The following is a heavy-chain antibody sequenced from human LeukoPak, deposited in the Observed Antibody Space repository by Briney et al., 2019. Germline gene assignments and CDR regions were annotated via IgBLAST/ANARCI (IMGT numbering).Heavy chain of an antibody. V-gene: IGHV3-30-3*01. CDR2: ISYDGSNK. D-gene: IGHD7-27*01. CDR1: GFTFSSYW. J-gene: IGHJ4*02. CDR3: ARLLGIQDY. Sequence: PGGSLRLSCAASGFTFSSYWMSWVRQAPGKGLEWVAVISYDGSNKYYADSVKGRFTISRDNSKNTLYLQMNSLRAEDTAVYYCARLLGIQDYWGQGTLVTVSS.